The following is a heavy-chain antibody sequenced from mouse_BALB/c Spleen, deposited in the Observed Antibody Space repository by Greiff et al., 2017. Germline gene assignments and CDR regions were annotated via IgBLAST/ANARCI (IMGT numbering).Heavy chain of an antibody. CDR1: GFNINDTY. CDR3: STIYYEYDNAMDY. V-gene: IGHV14-3*02. Sequence: VQLQQSGAELVKPGASVKLSCTASGFNINDTYMHWVKQRPEQGLEWIGRIDPANGNTKYDPKFQGKATLTADTSSNTAYLQLSSLTSEDTAVYYFSTIYYEYDNAMDYWGQGTSVTVSS. D-gene: IGHD2-4*01. J-gene: IGHJ4*01. CDR2: IDPANGNT.